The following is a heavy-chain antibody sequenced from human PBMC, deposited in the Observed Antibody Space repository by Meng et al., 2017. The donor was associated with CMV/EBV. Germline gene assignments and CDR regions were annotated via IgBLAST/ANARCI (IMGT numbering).Heavy chain of an antibody. Sequence: GESLKISCAASGFTFSNAWMSWVRQAPGKGLEWVGRIKSKTDGGTTDYAAPVKGRFTISRDDSKNTLYLQMNSLKTEDTAVYYCTTDGRYYDFWSGYYLAFDIWGQGTMGTVSS. J-gene: IGHJ3*02. CDR3: TTDGRYYDFWSGYYLAFDI. CDR2: IKSKTDGGTT. CDR1: GFTFSNAW. V-gene: IGHV3-15*01. D-gene: IGHD3-3*01.